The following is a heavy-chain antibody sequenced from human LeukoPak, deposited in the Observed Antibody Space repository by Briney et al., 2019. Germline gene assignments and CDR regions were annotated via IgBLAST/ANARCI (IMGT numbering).Heavy chain of an antibody. J-gene: IGHJ5*02. CDR1: GGSISLYF. Sequence: SETLSLTCTVSGGSISLYFWSWVRQPPGKGLEWIIYISYTASTIYNPSLKSRVTISVDTSKNQFSLQLTSVTAADTAVYYCARDNYRGVTNFDRWGQGTLVTASS. CDR3: ARDNYRGVTNFDR. CDR2: ISYTAST. V-gene: IGHV4-59*01. D-gene: IGHD3-10*01.